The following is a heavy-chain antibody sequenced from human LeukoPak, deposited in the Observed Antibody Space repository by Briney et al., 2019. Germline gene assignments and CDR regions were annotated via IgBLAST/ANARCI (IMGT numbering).Heavy chain of an antibody. J-gene: IGHJ4*02. CDR3: ARDGSILDY. D-gene: IGHD1-1*01. V-gene: IGHV3-48*04. CDR2: ISSSSVTI. CDR1: GFTFSSYS. Sequence: GGSLRLSCAGSGFTFSSYSMNWVRQAPGKGLDWVSYISSSSVTIYYADSVKGRFTISRDNAKNSLYLQMNSLRAEDTAVYYCARDGSILDYWGQGTLVTVSS.